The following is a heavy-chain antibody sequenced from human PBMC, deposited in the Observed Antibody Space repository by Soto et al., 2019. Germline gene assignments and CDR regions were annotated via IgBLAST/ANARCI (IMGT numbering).Heavy chain of an antibody. CDR3: ARVPRGRVAGTGARFFDY. D-gene: IGHD6-19*01. CDR1: GFTFSSYS. CDR2: ISSSSSYI. V-gene: IGHV3-21*01. Sequence: GGSLRLSCAASGFTFSSYSMNWVRQAPGKGLEWVSSISSSSSYIYYADSVKGRFTISRDNAKNSLYLQMNSLRAEDTAVYYCARVPRGRVAGTGARFFDYWGQGTLVTVSS. J-gene: IGHJ4*02.